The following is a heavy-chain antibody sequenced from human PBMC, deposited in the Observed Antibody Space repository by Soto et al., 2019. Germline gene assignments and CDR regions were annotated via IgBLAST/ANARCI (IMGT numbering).Heavy chain of an antibody. CDR1: GFIFNTYS. CDR2: ISGSSQTI. CDR3: ARTLSWRRGPFDS. D-gene: IGHD2-15*01. Sequence: GGSLRLSCAASGFIFNTYSMNWVRQAPGKGLEWVSYISGSSQTIFYADSVRGRFTISRDNANNSTYLQMVSLRDEDTAVYYCARTLSWRRGPFDSWGQGALVTVSS. V-gene: IGHV3-48*02. J-gene: IGHJ4*02.